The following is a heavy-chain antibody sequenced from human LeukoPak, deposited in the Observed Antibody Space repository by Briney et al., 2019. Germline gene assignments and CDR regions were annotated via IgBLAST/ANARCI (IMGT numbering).Heavy chain of an antibody. D-gene: IGHD5-12*01. J-gene: IGHJ4*02. CDR1: GFTFSSYG. V-gene: IGHV3-30*03. Sequence: GRSLRLSCAASGFTFSSYGMHWVRQAPGKGLEWVAVISYDGSNKYYADSVKGRFTISRDNSKNTLYLQMNSLRAEDTAVYYCASDVDIVATSPGTLYYFDYWGQGTLVTVSS. CDR2: ISYDGSNK. CDR3: ASDVDIVATSPGTLYYFDY.